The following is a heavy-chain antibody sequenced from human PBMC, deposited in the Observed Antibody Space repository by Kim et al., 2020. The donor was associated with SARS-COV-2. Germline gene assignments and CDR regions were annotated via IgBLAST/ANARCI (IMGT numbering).Heavy chain of an antibody. D-gene: IGHD4-17*01. CDR2: INHSGST. CDR3: ARGSTTGSDY. CDR1: GGSFSGYY. V-gene: IGHV4-34*01. Sequence: SETLSLTCAVYGGSFSGYYWSWIRQPPGKGLEWIGEINHSGSTNYNPSLKSRVTISVDTTKNQFSLKLSSVTAADTAVYYCARGSTTGSDYWGQGTLVTVSS. J-gene: IGHJ4*02.